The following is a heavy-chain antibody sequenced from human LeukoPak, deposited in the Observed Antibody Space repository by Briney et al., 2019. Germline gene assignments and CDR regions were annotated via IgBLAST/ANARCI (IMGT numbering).Heavy chain of an antibody. V-gene: IGHV3-48*03. CDR1: GFTFSSYE. D-gene: IGHD6-19*01. J-gene: IGHJ4*02. CDR3: ARDGGWGLYFDY. CDR2: ISSSGGSI. Sequence: GGSLRLSCGASGFTFSSYEMNWVRQAPGKGLEWVSYISSSGGSIYYADSVKGRFTISRDNTKNSLYLQMNSLRAEDTAVYYCARDGGWGLYFDYWGQGTLVTVSS.